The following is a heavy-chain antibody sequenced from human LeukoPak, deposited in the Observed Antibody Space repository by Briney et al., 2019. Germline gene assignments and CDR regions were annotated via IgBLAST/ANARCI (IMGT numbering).Heavy chain of an antibody. J-gene: IGHJ4*02. CDR1: GGTFSSYA. CDR2: MNPNSGNT. D-gene: IGHD3-22*01. CDR3: ATDIKSSGYYYY. V-gene: IGHV1-8*02. Sequence: EASVKVSCKASGGTFSSYAISWVRQATGQGLEWMGWMNPNSGNTGYAQKFQGRVTMTEDTSTDTAYMELSSLRSEDTAVYYCATDIKSSGYYYYWGQGTLVTVSS.